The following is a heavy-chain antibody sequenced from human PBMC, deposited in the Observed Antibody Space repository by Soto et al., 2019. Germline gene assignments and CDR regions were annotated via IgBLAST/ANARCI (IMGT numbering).Heavy chain of an antibody. V-gene: IGHV1-46*01. Sequence: ASVKVSCKGSGYTFTSYYMHWVRQAPGQGLEWMGIINPSRGSTNYAQNFQGRLTMTRATSTSTVYMELSSLTFVTATDTAVYYCAAAPRYWGQGTLVTVSS. CDR2: INPSRGST. D-gene: IGHD2-15*01. CDR1: GYTFTSYY. J-gene: IGHJ4*02. CDR3: AAAPRY.